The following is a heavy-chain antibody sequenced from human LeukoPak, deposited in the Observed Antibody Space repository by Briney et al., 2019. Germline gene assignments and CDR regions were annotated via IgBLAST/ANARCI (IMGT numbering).Heavy chain of an antibody. D-gene: IGHD1/OR15-1a*01. CDR3: ARDWNNWINYYYYGMDV. Sequence: GGSLRLSCAASGFTFSSYAMHWVRQAPGKGLEWVAVISYDGSNEYYADSVKGRFTISRDNSKNTLYLQMNSLRAEDTAVYYCARDWNNWINYYYYGMDVWGKGTTVTVSS. CDR2: ISYDGSNE. CDR1: GFTFSSYA. V-gene: IGHV3-30*04. J-gene: IGHJ6*04.